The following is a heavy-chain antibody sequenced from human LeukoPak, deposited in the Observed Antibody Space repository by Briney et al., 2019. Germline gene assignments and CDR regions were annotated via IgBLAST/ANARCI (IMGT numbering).Heavy chain of an antibody. Sequence: GGSLRLSCTASGFTFGDYAMSWVRQAPGKGLEWVGFSRSKAYGGTTEYAASVRGRFTISRDDSKSIAYLQMNSLKTEDTAVYYCTRVKTYYDILTGYSDYFDYWGQGTLVTVSS. CDR3: TRVKTYYDILTGYSDYFDY. V-gene: IGHV3-49*04. J-gene: IGHJ4*02. D-gene: IGHD3-9*01. CDR1: GFTFGDYA. CDR2: SRSKAYGGTT.